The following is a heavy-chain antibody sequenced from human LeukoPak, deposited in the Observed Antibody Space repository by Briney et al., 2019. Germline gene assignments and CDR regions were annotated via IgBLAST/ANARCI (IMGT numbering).Heavy chain of an antibody. CDR2: ISGYNGNT. V-gene: IGHV1-18*01. D-gene: IGHD1-26*01. CDR3: AFSSYYLQGNYYYMDV. CDR1: GYTFTSYG. J-gene: IGHJ6*03. Sequence: GASVKVSCKASGYTFTSYGISGVRQAPGEGLEWMAWISGYNGNTNYAQNLQGRVTMTTDTSTSTVYMELRSLRSDDTAVYYCAFSSYYLQGNYYYMDVWGKGTTVTVSS.